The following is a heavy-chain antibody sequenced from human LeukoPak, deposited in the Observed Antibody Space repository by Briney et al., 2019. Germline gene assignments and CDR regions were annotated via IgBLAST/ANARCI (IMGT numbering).Heavy chain of an antibody. D-gene: IGHD6-19*01. V-gene: IGHV3-74*01. CDR2: INTDGSAT. CDR1: GFPFSSYW. Sequence: GGSLRLSCAPSGFPFSSYWMHWVRQDPGKGLVWVSRINTDGSATHYADSVKGRFTISRDNAKNSLYLQMNSLRAEDTAVYYCARDGYSSGWFDPWGQGTLVTVSS. J-gene: IGHJ5*02. CDR3: ARDGYSSGWFDP.